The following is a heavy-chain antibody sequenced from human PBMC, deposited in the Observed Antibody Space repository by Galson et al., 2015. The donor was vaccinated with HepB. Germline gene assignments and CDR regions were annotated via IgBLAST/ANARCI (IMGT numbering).Heavy chain of an antibody. CDR2: IWYDGSNK. CDR3: AMGRSSSWLGAGYFDY. V-gene: IGHV3-33*01. CDR1: GLTFSSYG. D-gene: IGHD6-13*01. J-gene: IGHJ4*02. Sequence: SLRLSCAASGLTFSSYGMHWVRQAPGKGLEWVAVIWYDGSNKYYADSVKGRFTISRDNSKNTLYLQMNSLRAEDTAVYYCAMGRSSSWLGAGYFDYWGQGTLVTVSS.